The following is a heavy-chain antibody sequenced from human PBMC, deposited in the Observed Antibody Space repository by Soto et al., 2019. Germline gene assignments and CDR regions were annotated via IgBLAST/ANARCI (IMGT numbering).Heavy chain of an antibody. CDR3: ATPHYYDGGLDS. V-gene: IGHV1-3*01. CDR1: GYTFPRYN. CDR2: INVGNGNT. J-gene: IGHJ4*02. Sequence: QVQFVQSGAEVKKPGASVKVSCKTPGYTFPRYNIHWVRQAPGQRLEGMGRINVGNGNTRYSQKCQGRLTLTRDTAGNTADQEMNRLISEDTAVYYGATPHYYDGGLDSWGPGTLGTVSS. D-gene: IGHD3-22*01.